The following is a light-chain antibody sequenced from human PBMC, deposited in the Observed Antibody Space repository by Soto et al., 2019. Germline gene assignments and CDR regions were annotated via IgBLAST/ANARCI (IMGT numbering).Light chain of an antibody. V-gene: IGLV1-51*01. CDR2: DNN. CDR1: SSNIGNNY. J-gene: IGLJ2*01. CDR3: GTWDSSLSAVA. Sequence: QSALTQPTSVSAAPGQKVTISCSGSSSNIGNNYVSWYQQLPGTAPKLLIYDNNKRPSGIPDRFSGSKSGTSATLGITGLQTGDEADYYCGTWDSSLSAVAFGGGTKVTVL.